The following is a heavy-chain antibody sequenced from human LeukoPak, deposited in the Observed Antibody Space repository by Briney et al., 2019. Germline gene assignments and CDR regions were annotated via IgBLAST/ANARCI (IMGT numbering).Heavy chain of an antibody. CDR2: IYYSGST. D-gene: IGHD2-8*02. J-gene: IGHJ3*01. Sequence: PSETLSLTCTVSGGSISSSSYYWGWIRQPPGKGLEWIGSIYYSGSTYYNPSLKSRVAISVDTSKNQFSLKLSSVTAADTAVYFCARRRPPFISDSTDYPHAFDVWGQGTRVIVSA. V-gene: IGHV4-39*01. CDR1: GGSISSSSYY. CDR3: ARRRPPFISDSTDYPHAFDV.